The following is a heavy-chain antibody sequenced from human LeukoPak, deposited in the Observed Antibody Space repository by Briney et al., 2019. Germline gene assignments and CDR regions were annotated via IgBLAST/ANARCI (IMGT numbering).Heavy chain of an antibody. CDR1: RFSFITYS. Sequence: AGGSLRLSCEASRFSFITYSTHWVRQAPGKGLEWVAFLSYDGNSKYYADSVLGRFTISRDTPNNILYLQMDGLRADDTALYYCARALRGYIVHDAFAVWGQGTVVTVSS. J-gene: IGHJ3*01. CDR2: LSYDGNSK. V-gene: IGHV3-30*04. D-gene: IGHD5/OR15-5a*01. CDR3: ARALRGYIVHDAFAV.